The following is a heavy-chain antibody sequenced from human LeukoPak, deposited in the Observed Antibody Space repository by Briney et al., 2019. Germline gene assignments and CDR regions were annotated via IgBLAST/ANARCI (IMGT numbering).Heavy chain of an antibody. CDR1: GYTFTSYA. CDR3: ARQIVGATTWFDP. CDR2: ISANNGNT. V-gene: IGHV1-18*01. J-gene: IGHJ5*02. D-gene: IGHD1-26*01. Sequence: ASVKVSCKSSGYTFTSYAIIWVRQAPGQGLEWMGWISANNGNTNYAQKLQGRVTMTTDTSTSTAYMELRTLTSDDTAVYYCARQIVGATTWFDPWGQGTLVTVSS.